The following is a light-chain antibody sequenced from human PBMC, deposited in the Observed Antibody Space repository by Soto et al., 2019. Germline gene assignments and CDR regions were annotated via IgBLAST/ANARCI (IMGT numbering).Light chain of an antibody. Sequence: QSVLTHPPSVSATPGQGGTLSCSGGDSNIGSTAVNWYQQVPGTAPKLLIYSSNQRPSGVPDRISGSKSGTSASLAISGLQSEDEADYYCAAWDDDLHVWLFGGGTKLTVL. CDR1: DSNIGSTA. CDR3: AAWDDDLHVWL. CDR2: SSN. V-gene: IGLV1-44*01. J-gene: IGLJ2*01.